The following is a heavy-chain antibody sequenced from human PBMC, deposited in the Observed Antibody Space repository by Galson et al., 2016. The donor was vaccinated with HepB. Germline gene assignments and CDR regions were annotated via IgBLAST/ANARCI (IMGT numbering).Heavy chain of an antibody. J-gene: IGHJ4*02. CDR3: ARDKGVGPTVD. CDR2: ISVYSGNT. V-gene: IGHV1-18*01. CDR1: GYIFSDFG. Sequence: QSGAEVKKPGESLRISCKASGYIFSDFGLCWVRQAPGQGLEWMGWISVYSGNTKYSQKLQGRVTMTADTSTSTAYMELRTLRSDDTAVYYCARDKGVGPTVDWGQGTLVTVSS. D-gene: IGHD1-26*01.